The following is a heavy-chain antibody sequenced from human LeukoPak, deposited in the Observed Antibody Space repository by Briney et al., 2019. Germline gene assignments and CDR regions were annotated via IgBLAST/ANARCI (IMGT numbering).Heavy chain of an antibody. CDR2: IYHSGST. J-gene: IGHJ4*02. CDR1: GDSIGGSSYY. V-gene: IGHV4-39*07. CDR3: ARKDYGDHRGFDY. D-gene: IGHD4-17*01. Sequence: PSETLSLTCTVSGDSIGGSSYYWQWIRQPPGKGLEWIGEIYHSGSTNYNPSLKSRVTISVDKSKNQFSLKLSSVTAADTAVYYCARKDYGDHRGFDYWGQGTLVTVSS.